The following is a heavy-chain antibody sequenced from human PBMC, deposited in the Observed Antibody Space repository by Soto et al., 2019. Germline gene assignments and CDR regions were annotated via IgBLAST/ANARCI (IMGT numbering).Heavy chain of an antibody. CDR1: GYTFTNYD. J-gene: IGHJ6*02. CDR3: GGGYYWGSGTPTRGGMAV. D-gene: IGHD3-10*01. CDR2: ISTYTGNT. Sequence: ASVKVSCKASGYTFTNYDINWVRQAPGQGLEWMGWISTYTGNTNYAQKLQGRVTMTTDTSTSTAYMELRSLRSDDTAVYYCGGGYYWGSGTPTRGGMAVWAEGTPVTVS. V-gene: IGHV1-18*01.